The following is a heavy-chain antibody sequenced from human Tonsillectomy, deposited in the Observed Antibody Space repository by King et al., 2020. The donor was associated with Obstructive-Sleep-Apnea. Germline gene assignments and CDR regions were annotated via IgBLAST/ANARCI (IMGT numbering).Heavy chain of an antibody. D-gene: IGHD2-15*01. CDR2: IDTSGST. V-gene: IGHV4-4*07. Sequence: VQLQESGPGLVKPSETLSLTCTVSGGSINSYYWSWIRQPAGKGLEWIGRIDTSGSTKYNPSLKSRVTLSVDTSKNQFSLKLSSVTAADTAVYYCARDGSVGWFDSWGQGTLVTVSS. J-gene: IGHJ5*01. CDR1: GGSINSYY. CDR3: ARDGSVGWFDS.